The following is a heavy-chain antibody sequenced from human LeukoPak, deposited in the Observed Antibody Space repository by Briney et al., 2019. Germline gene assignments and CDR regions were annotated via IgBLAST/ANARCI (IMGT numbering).Heavy chain of an antibody. J-gene: IGHJ4*02. CDR2: INYFGST. Sequence: GSLRLSCAASGFTFNSYEMNWVRQSPGKGLEWIGEINYFGSTNYNPSLKSRVTISGDTSKNQFSLRLNSVTAADTAVYYCARGYREHQTFYSAHYFDYWAQGTLVTVSS. D-gene: IGHD1/OR15-1a*01. CDR1: GFTFNSYE. CDR3: ARGYREHQTFYSAHYFDY. V-gene: IGHV4-34*01.